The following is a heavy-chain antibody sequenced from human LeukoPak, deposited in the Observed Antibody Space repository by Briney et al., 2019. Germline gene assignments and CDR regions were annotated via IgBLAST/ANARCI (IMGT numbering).Heavy chain of an antibody. CDR3: ATEGDRGGSYRTQIY. CDR2: FDPEDGET. J-gene: IGHJ4*02. V-gene: IGHV1-24*01. D-gene: IGHD1-26*01. CDR1: GYTLTELS. Sequence: ASVKVSCKVSGYTLTELSMHWVRQAPGKGLEWMGGFDPEDGETIYAQKFQGRVTMTEDTSTDTAYMELRSLRSEDTAVYYCATEGDRGGSYRTQIYWGQGTLVTVSS.